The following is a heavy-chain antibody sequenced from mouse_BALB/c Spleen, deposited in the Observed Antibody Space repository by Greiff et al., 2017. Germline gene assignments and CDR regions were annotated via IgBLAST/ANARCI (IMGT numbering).Heavy chain of an antibody. CDR2: ISTYYGDA. J-gene: IGHJ3*01. Sequence: QVQLKQSGAELVRPGVSVKISCKGSGYTFTDYAMHWVKQSHAKSLEWIGVISTYYGDASYNQKFKGKATMTVDKSSSTAYMELARLTSEDSAIYYCARADDSSGYVGFAYWGQGTLVTVSA. D-gene: IGHD3-2*01. CDR1: GYTFTDYA. CDR3: ARADDSSGYVGFAY. V-gene: IGHV1S137*01.